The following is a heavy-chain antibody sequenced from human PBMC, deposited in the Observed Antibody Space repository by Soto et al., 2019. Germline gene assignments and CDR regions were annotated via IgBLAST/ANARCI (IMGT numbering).Heavy chain of an antibody. J-gene: IGHJ4*02. Sequence: SETLSLTCTVSGGSISSGDYYWSWIRQPPGKGLEWIGYIYYSGSTYYNPSLKSRVTISVDTSKNQFSLKLSSVTAADTAVYYCARESMRYSTLFDYWGQGTLVTVSS. CDR3: ARESMRYSTLFDY. CDR1: GGSISSGDYY. CDR2: IYYSGST. D-gene: IGHD4-4*01. V-gene: IGHV4-30-4*01.